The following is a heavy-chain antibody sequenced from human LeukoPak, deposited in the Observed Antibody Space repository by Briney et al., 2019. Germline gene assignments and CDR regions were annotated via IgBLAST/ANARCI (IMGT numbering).Heavy chain of an antibody. CDR2: ISWNSGSI. V-gene: IGHV3-9*01. CDR3: AKGERKWLARQPDY. CDR1: GFTFSSYW. D-gene: IGHD6-19*01. Sequence: GGSLRLSCAASGFTFSSYWMSWVRQAPGNGLEWVSGISWNSGSIGYADSVKGRFTISRDNAKNSLYLQMNSLRPEDTAFYYCAKGERKWLARQPDYWGQGTLVIVSS. J-gene: IGHJ4*02.